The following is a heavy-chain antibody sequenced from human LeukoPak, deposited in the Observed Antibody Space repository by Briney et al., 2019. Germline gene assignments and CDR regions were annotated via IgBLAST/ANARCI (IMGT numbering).Heavy chain of an antibody. Sequence: PSETLSLTCTVSGGSISSYYWSWIRQPPGKGLEWIGYIYYSGSTNYNPSFKSRVTISVDTSKNQFSLKLSSVTAADTAVYYCARGRGYSYVIDAFDIWGQGTMVTVSS. CDR3: ARGRGYSYVIDAFDI. CDR1: GGSISSYY. CDR2: IYYSGST. J-gene: IGHJ3*02. D-gene: IGHD5-18*01. V-gene: IGHV4-59*01.